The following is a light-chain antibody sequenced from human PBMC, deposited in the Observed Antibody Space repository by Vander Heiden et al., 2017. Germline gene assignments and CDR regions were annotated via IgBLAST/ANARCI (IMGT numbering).Light chain of an antibody. CDR2: AAS. Sequence: DIQMTQSPSSLSASVGDRVTITCRASQSISSYLNWYQQKPGKAPKLLIYAASSFQSGVPSTFSGSGSGTDFTLTISRLQPEDFATYYCQQRYSTPRTFGQGTKVEIK. CDR1: QSISSY. J-gene: IGKJ1*01. CDR3: QQRYSTPRT. V-gene: IGKV1-39*01.